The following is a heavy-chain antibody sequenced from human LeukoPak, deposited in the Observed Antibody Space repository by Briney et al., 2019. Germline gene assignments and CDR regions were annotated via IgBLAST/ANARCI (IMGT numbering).Heavy chain of an antibody. D-gene: IGHD2-15*01. CDR3: ARDWCSGGSCYFDY. J-gene: IGHJ4*02. Sequence: ASVKVSCKASGYTFTGYYIHWVRQAPGQGLEWMGWINPNSGGTNYAQKFQGRVTMTRDTSISTAYMELSRLRSDDTAVYYCARDWCSGGSCYFDYWGQGTLVTVSS. CDR2: INPNSGGT. CDR1: GYTFTGYY. V-gene: IGHV1-2*02.